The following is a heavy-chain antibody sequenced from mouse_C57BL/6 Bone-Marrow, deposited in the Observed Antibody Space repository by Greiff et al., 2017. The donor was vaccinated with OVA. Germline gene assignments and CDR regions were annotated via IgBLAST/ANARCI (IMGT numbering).Heavy chain of an antibody. CDR3: ARSTYYSNYEFAY. J-gene: IGHJ3*01. CDR2: IDPSDSYT. V-gene: IGHV1-59*01. CDR1: GYTFTSYW. D-gene: IGHD2-5*01. Sequence: QVQLQQSGAELVRPGTSVKLSCKASGYTFTSYWMHWVKQRPGQGLEWIGVIDPSDSYTNYNQKFKGKATLTVDTSSSTAYMQLSSLTSEDSAVYYCARSTYYSNYEFAYWGQGTLVTVSA.